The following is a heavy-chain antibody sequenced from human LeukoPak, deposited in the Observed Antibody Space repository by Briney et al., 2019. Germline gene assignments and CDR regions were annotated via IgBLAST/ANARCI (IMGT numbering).Heavy chain of an antibody. Sequence: PSETLSLTCSVSGGSTRSGRHHWAWVRQPPGKGLEFIGSLDESGRPYYNAPLKSRVTISEDSSGKQFSLNLSSVTAADTAVYFCARDLGGYPFFMDVWGRGTTVIVSS. CDR1: GGSTRSGRHH. CDR2: LDESGRP. D-gene: IGHD2-15*01. CDR3: ARDLGGYPFFMDV. J-gene: IGHJ6*03. V-gene: IGHV4-39*07.